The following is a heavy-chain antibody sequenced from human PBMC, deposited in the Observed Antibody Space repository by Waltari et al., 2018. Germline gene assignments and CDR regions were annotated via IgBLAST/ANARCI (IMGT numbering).Heavy chain of an antibody. CDR3: ATHRRMLTAFDI. CDR2: ISAYNGNT. D-gene: IGHD3-9*01. V-gene: IGHV1-18*01. CDR1: GYTFTSYG. J-gene: IGHJ3*02. Sequence: QVQLVQSGAEVKKPGASVKVSCKASGYTFTSYGISWVRQAPGQGLEWMGWISAYNGNTNYAQKFQGRVTITADTSTDTAYMELSSLRSEDTAVYYCATHRRMLTAFDIWGQGTMVTVSS.